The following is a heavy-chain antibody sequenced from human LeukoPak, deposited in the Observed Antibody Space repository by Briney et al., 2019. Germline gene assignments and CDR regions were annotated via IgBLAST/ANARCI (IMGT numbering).Heavy chain of an antibody. CDR2: IYYSGST. J-gene: IGHJ4*02. CDR3: ARVSRNYGSGSYYNDY. V-gene: IGHV4-59*01. Sequence: SETLSLTCTVSGGSISSYYWSWIRQPPGKGLEWIGYIYYSGSTNYNPSLKSRVTISVDTSKNQFSLKLSSVTAADTAVYYCARVSRNYGSGSYYNDYWGQGKMDTVSS. D-gene: IGHD3-10*01. CDR1: GGSISSYY.